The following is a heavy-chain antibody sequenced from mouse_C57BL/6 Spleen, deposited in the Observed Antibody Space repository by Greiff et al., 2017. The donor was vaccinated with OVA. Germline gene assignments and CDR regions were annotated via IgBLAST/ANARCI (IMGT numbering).Heavy chain of an antibody. CDR2: IDPSDSYT. D-gene: IGHD1-1*01. J-gene: IGHJ1*03. Sequence: QVHVKQPGAELVMPGASVKLSCKASGYTFTSYWMHWVKQRPGQGLEWIGEIDPSDSYTNYTQKFKGKSTLTVDKSSSTPYMQLSSLTSEDSAVYYCARREDYYGSSYWYFDVWGTGTTVTVSS. V-gene: IGHV1-69*01. CDR1: GYTFTSYW. CDR3: ARREDYYGSSYWYFDV.